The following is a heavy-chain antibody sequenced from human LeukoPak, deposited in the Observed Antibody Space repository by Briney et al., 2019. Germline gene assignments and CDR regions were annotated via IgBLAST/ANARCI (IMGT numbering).Heavy chain of an antibody. J-gene: IGHJ4*02. CDR2: ISCSGCST. V-gene: IGHV3-23*01. D-gene: IGHD3-22*01. Sequence: GGSLRLSCAASGFTFSSYAMSWVRQAPGEGLEWVSSISCSGCSTYSPDSVKGRFTISRDNSKNTLSLQMNSLRAEDTAVYYCAKVFYYDSSGYFDCWGQGTLVTVSS. CDR3: AKVFYYDSSGYFDC. CDR1: GFTFSSYA.